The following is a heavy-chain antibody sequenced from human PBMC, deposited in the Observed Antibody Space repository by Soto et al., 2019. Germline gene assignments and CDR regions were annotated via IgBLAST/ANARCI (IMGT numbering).Heavy chain of an antibody. D-gene: IGHD2-2*02. J-gene: IGHJ5*02. CDR3: ARAHCSSTSCYTGWNWFDP. CDR1: GGSISSGGYY. Sequence: TLSLTCTVSGGSISSGGYYWSWIRQHPGKGLEWIGYIYYSGSTYYNPSLKSRVTISVDTSKNQFSLKLSSVTAADTAVYYCARAHCSSTSCYTGWNWFDPWGQGTLVTVSS. CDR2: IYYSGST. V-gene: IGHV4-31*03.